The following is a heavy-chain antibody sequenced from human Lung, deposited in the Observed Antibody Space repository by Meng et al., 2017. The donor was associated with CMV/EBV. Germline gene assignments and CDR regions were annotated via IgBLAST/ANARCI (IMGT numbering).Heavy chain of an antibody. J-gene: IGHJ4*02. V-gene: IGHV4-39*01. Sequence: LQLHEAGPGLVKPSETLSLPCTVSGGSISSSSYYWAWTRQPPGEGLEWIGSVVYSGTTYYTSSLKSRVSISVDTSKNQFSLKLSSVTAADTAVYYCARHHHSPTFDYWGQGTLVTVSS. CDR1: GGSISSSSYY. CDR2: VVYSGTT. D-gene: IGHD1-14*01. CDR3: ARHHHSPTFDY.